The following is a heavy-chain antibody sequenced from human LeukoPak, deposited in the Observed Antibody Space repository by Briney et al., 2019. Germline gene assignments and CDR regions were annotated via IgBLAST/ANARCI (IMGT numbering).Heavy chain of an antibody. J-gene: IGHJ4*02. D-gene: IGHD5-18*01. V-gene: IGHV3-30*18. Sequence: PGGSLRLSCAASGFTFSSYGMHWVRQAPGKGLEWVAVISYDGSNKYYADSVKGRFTISRDNSKNTLYLQMNSLRAEDTAVYYCAKDPMSDTAMVYWGQGTLVTVSS. CDR2: ISYDGSNK. CDR3: AKDPMSDTAMVY. CDR1: GFTFSSYG.